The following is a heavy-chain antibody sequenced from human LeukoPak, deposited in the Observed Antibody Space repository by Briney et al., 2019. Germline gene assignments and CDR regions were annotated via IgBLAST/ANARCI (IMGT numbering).Heavy chain of an antibody. Sequence: SETLSLTCAVYGGSFSGYYWSWIRQPPGKGLEWIGEINHSGSTNYNPSLKSRVTISVDTSKNQFSLKLSSVTAADTAVYYCARGATEHFNWCDPGGQGTLVTVSS. CDR3: ARGATEHFNWCDP. V-gene: IGHV4-34*01. D-gene: IGHD4-17*01. CDR1: GGSFSGYY. J-gene: IGHJ5*02. CDR2: INHSGST.